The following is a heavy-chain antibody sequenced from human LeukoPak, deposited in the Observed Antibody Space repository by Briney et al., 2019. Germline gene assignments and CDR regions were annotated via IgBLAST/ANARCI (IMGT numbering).Heavy chain of an antibody. CDR2: ISPSSTYI. V-gene: IGHV3-21*06. D-gene: IGHD3-16*01. CDR3: ARDFTGGEYFDS. Sequence: GGSLRLSCAASGFTFSSFKMTWVRQAPGKGLEWVASISPSSTYIYYGDSLKGRVTVSRDNAKSLLFLHMSSLRPDDTAVYYCARDFTGGEYFDSWGQRAVVSVSS. CDR1: GFTFSSFK. J-gene: IGHJ4*02.